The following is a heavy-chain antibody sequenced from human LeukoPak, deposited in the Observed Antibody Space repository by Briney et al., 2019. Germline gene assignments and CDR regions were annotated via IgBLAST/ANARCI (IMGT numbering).Heavy chain of an antibody. CDR2: IYYSGST. CDR1: GGSISTYY. J-gene: IGHJ6*03. CDR3: ARSVGGYYYYMDV. V-gene: IGHV4-59*01. Sequence: SETLSLTCTVSGGSISTYYWSWIRQPPGKGLEWIGYIYYSGSTNYNPSLKSRVTISVDTSKNQFSLKLSSVTAADTAVYYCARSVGGYYYYMDVWGQGTTVTVSS.